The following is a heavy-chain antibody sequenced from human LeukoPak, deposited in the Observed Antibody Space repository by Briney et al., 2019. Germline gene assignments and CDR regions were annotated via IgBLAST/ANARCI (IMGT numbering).Heavy chain of an antibody. Sequence: SETLSLTCTVSGGSISSGSYYWGWIRQPPGKGLEWIGSIYYSGSTYYNPSLKSRVTISVDTSKNQFSLKLSSVTAADTAVYYCARQGARFLEWLFPSPFDYWGQGTLVTVSS. CDR1: GGSISSGSYY. CDR2: IYYSGST. CDR3: ARQGARFLEWLFPSPFDY. V-gene: IGHV4-39*01. J-gene: IGHJ4*02. D-gene: IGHD3-3*01.